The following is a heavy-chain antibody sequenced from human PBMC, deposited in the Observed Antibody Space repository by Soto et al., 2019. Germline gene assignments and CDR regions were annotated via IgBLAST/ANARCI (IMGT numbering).Heavy chain of an antibody. J-gene: IGHJ6*03. V-gene: IGHV4-59*01. CDR3: ARSRYDFWSGYYIGAIYYYYYYMDV. CDR1: GGSISSYY. D-gene: IGHD3-3*01. CDR2: IYYSGST. Sequence: SETLSLTCTVSGGSISSYYWSWIRQPPGKGLEWIGYIYYSGSTNYNPSLKSRVTISVDTSKNQFSLKLSSVTAADTAVYYCARSRYDFWSGYYIGAIYYYYYYMDVWGKGTTVTVSS.